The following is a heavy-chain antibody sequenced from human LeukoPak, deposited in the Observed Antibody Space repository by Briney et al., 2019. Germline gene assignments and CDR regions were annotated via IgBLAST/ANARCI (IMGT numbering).Heavy chain of an antibody. Sequence: GGSLRLSCAASGFTFSSYAMHWVRQAPGKGLEWVAVISYDGSNKYYADSVKGRFTISRDNPKNTLYLQMNSLRAEDTAVYYCATTFRDGYNYGPAFDYWGQGTLVTVSS. CDR3: ATTFRDGYNYGPAFDY. CDR1: GFTFSSYA. J-gene: IGHJ4*02. CDR2: ISYDGSNK. D-gene: IGHD5-24*01. V-gene: IGHV3-30*04.